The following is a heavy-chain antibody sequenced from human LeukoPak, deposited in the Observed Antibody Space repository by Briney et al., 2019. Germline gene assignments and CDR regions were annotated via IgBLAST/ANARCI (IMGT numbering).Heavy chain of an antibody. CDR2: ISYDGSNK. Sequence: PGRSLRLSCAASGFTFSSYAMHWVRQAPGKGLEWVAVISYDGSNKYYADSVKGRFTISRDNSKNTLYLQMNSLRAEDTAVYYCAGLRYDYSNYLDYWGQGTLVTVSS. J-gene: IGHJ4*02. V-gene: IGHV3-30*14. D-gene: IGHD4-11*01. CDR1: GFTFSSYA. CDR3: AGLRYDYSNYLDY.